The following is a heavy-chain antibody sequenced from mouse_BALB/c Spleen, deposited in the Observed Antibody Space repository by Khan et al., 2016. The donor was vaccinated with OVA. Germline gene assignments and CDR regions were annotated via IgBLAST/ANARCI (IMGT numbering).Heavy chain of an antibody. CDR1: GYSITSGYG. Sequence: EVQLQESGPGLVKPSQSLSLTCSVTGYSITSGYGWNWIRQFPGNKLEWMGYISYSGSTNHNPSLKSRISITRDTTKNQFFLELNSVTTEDTATYYCARTARIRYWGQGTTLTVSS. CDR2: ISYSGST. D-gene: IGHD1-2*01. V-gene: IGHV3-2*02. CDR3: ARTARIRY. J-gene: IGHJ2*01.